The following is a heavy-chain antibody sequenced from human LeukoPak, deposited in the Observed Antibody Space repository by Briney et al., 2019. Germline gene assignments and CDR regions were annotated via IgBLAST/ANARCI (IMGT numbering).Heavy chain of an antibody. J-gene: IGHJ4*02. Sequence: GGSLRLSCAASGFTFSSYGMHWVRQAPGKGLEWVAFIRYDGSNKYYADSVKGRFTISRDNSKNTLYLQMNSLRAEDTAVYYCARGRGIQLWLSDYWGQGTLVTVSS. CDR1: GFTFSSYG. D-gene: IGHD5-18*01. CDR2: IRYDGSNK. CDR3: ARGRGIQLWLSDY. V-gene: IGHV3-30*02.